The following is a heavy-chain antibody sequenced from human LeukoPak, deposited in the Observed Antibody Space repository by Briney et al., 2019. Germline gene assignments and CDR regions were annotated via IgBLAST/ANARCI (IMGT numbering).Heavy chain of an antibody. V-gene: IGHV3-11*01. CDR3: ARVGIVGRQQLVQVPLFYFDY. Sequence: PGGSLRLSCAASGFTFSDYYMSWIRQAPGKGLEWVSYISSSGSTIYYADSVKGRFTISRDNAKNSLYLQMNSLRAEDTAVYYCARVGIVGRQQLVQVPLFYFDYWGQGTLVTVSS. CDR2: ISSSGSTI. CDR1: GFTFSDYY. D-gene: IGHD6-13*01. J-gene: IGHJ4*02.